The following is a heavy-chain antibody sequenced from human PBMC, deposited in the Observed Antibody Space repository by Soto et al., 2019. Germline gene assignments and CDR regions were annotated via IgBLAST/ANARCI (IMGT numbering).Heavy chain of an antibody. V-gene: IGHV4-31*03. CDR2: INYSGST. J-gene: IGHJ4*02. D-gene: IGHD1-1*01. Sequence: SETLSLTCTVSGGSISSGGYYWSWIRQHPGKGLEWIGYINYSGSTNYNPSLKSRVTISVDTSKNQFSLKLSSVTAADTAVYYCARSFRGRLERQTLAALKYDCWGQGTLVTSPQ. CDR1: GGSISSGGYY. CDR3: ARSFRGRLERQTLAALKYDC.